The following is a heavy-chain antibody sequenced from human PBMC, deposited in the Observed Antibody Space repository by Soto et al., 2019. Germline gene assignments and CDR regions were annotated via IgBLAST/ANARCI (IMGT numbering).Heavy chain of an antibody. J-gene: IGHJ2*01. D-gene: IGHD6-19*01. CDR1: GGTFSSYA. Sequence: SVKVSCKASGGTFSSYAISWVRQAPGQGLEWMGGIVPIFGTANYAQKFQGRVTITADESTSTAYMELSSLRSEDTAVYYCARDRAVAGKRYFDLWGRGTLVTVSS. CDR2: IVPIFGTA. V-gene: IGHV1-69*13. CDR3: ARDRAVAGKRYFDL.